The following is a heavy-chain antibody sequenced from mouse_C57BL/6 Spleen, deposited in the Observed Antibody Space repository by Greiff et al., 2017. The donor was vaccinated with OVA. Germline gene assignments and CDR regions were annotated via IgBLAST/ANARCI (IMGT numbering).Heavy chain of an antibody. Sequence: EVKLMESGGGLVQPGGSLSLSCAASGFTFTDYYMSWVRQPPGKALEWLGFIRNKANGYTTEYSASVKGRFTISRDNSQSILYLQMNALRAEDSATYYCARYLTMAHFDYWGQGTTLTVSS. CDR2: IRNKANGYTT. D-gene: IGHD1-1*02. CDR3: ARYLTMAHFDY. V-gene: IGHV7-3*01. CDR1: GFTFTDYY. J-gene: IGHJ2*01.